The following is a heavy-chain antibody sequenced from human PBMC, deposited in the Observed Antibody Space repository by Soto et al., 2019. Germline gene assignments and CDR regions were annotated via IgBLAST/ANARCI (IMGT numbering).Heavy chain of an antibody. J-gene: IGHJ5*02. CDR1: GFTFSTFG. D-gene: IGHD1-7*01. Sequence: QVQLVESGGGVVQPGGSLRLSCAASGFTFSTFGMHWVRQAPGEGLEWVAVISHDGINKYYADSVTGRFTISRDNSQDTLSQPMTSLRAEDTAVYYCARDLTPSRVELLRDPWGHGTLVSVSS. CDR2: ISHDGINK. CDR3: ARDLTPSRVELLRDP. V-gene: IGHV3-30*03.